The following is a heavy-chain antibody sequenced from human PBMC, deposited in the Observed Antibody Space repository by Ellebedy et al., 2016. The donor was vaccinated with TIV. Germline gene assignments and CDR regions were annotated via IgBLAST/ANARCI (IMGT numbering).Heavy chain of an antibody. D-gene: IGHD2-15*01. V-gene: IGHV4-59*01. J-gene: IGHJ4*02. Sequence: GSLRLSXTVSGGSISSEYWNWIRQPPGKGLEWIGFIYYSGRTNYNPSLKSRVTISVDTSKNQFSLKLNSVTAADTAVYYCARKRDGSYIDYWGQGTLVTVSS. CDR3: ARKRDGSYIDY. CDR1: GGSISSEY. CDR2: IYYSGRT.